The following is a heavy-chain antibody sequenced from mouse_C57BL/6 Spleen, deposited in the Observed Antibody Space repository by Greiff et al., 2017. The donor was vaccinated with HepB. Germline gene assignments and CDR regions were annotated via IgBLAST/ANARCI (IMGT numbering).Heavy chain of an antibody. CDR2: INPNNGGT. J-gene: IGHJ1*03. V-gene: IGHV1-22*01. CDR1: GYTFTDYN. CDR3: ARRSNWEMYFDV. D-gene: IGHD4-1*01. Sequence: EVQLQQSGPELVKPGASVKMSCKASGYTFTDYNMHWVKQSHGKSLEWIGYINPNNGGTSYNQKFKGKATLTVNKSSSTAYMELRSLTSEDSAVYYCARRSNWEMYFDVWGTGTTVTVSS.